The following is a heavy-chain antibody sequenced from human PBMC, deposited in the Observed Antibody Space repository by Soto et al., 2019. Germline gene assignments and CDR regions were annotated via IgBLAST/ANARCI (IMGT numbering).Heavy chain of an antibody. CDR1: GGSISSGGYY. CDR3: ARSLWFGEFVPGY. D-gene: IGHD3-10*01. V-gene: IGHV4-31*03. Sequence: PSETLSLTCTVSGGSISSGGYYWSWIRQHPGKGLEWIGYIYYSGSTYYNPSLRSRVTISVDTSKNQFSLKLSSVTAADTAVYYCARSLWFGEFVPGYWGQGTQVTVSS. J-gene: IGHJ4*02. CDR2: IYYSGST.